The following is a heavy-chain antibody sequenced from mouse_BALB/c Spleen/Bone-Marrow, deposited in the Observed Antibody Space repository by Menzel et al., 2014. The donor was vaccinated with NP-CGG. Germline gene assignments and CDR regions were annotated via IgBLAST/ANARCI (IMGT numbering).Heavy chain of an antibody. V-gene: IGHV1-5*01. J-gene: IGHJ2*01. D-gene: IGHD3-1*01. CDR3: TTLARNYFDY. CDR2: IYPGNSDT. Sequence: EVQLQQSGTVLARPGASVKMSCKASGNTITSYWMHWVKQRPGQGLEWIGTIYPGNSDTTYNQKFKGKAKLTAVTSTSTAYMELSSLTNEDSAVYYCTTLARNYFDYWGQGTTLTVSS. CDR1: GNTITSYW.